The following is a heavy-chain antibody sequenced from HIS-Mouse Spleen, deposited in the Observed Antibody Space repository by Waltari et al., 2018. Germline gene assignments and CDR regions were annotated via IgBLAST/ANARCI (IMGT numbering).Heavy chain of an antibody. CDR3: ARGHDYSNYFDY. J-gene: IGHJ4*02. V-gene: IGHV1-8*01. Sequence: QVQLVQSGADVMMPRDSVKVSCKASGDTLSMYDIYWVRKATGQGLEWMGWMNPNSGNTGYAQKFQGRFTMTRNTSISTAYMELSSLRSEDTAVYYCARGHDYSNYFDYWGQGTLVTVSS. CDR1: GDTLSMYD. CDR2: MNPNSGNT. D-gene: IGHD4-4*01.